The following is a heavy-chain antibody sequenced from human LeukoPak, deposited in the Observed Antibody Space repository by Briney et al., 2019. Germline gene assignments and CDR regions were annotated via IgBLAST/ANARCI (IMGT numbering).Heavy chain of an antibody. Sequence: GGSLRLSCAASGFTFSSYAMSWVRQAPGKGLEWVSAIRGSGGGTNYGDSVKGRFTISRDNSKNTLYLQMNSLRAEDTAVYYCAKVYSSSWWAFDYWGQGTLVTVSS. J-gene: IGHJ4*02. CDR2: IRGSGGGT. CDR3: AKVYSSSWWAFDY. CDR1: GFTFSSYA. D-gene: IGHD6-13*01. V-gene: IGHV3-23*01.